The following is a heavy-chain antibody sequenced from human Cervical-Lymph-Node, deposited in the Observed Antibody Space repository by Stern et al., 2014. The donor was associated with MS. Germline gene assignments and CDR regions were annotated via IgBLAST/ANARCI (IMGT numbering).Heavy chain of an antibody. D-gene: IGHD5-18*01. J-gene: IGHJ4*02. CDR3: ARVVGYIYGLD. V-gene: IGHV1-8*01. CDR1: GYTFTNFD. CDR2: MNPDTGNT. Sequence: QLVQSGAEVKKPGASMKVSCEASGYTFTNFDIHWVRQATGQGLEWMGWMNPDTGNTGSAQKFRGRVTMTSNPSISTAYLELSSLRSEDTAIYYCARVVGYIYGLDWGQGTLLTVSS.